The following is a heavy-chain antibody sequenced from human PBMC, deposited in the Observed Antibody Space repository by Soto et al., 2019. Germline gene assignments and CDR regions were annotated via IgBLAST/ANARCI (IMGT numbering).Heavy chain of an antibody. CDR2: ISGSGGTT. Sequence: PGGFLRLSCAASGFTFSNYGMSWVRQAPGKGLEWVSAISGSGGTTYYAESVKGRFTISRDNSKNTLYVQMNSQRAEDTAVYYWAKAIYPSPIYYFASGGRGPLVTFS. V-gene: IGHV3-23*01. J-gene: IGHJ4*02. CDR1: GFTFSNYG. CDR3: AKAIYPSPIYYFAS. D-gene: IGHD5-12*01.